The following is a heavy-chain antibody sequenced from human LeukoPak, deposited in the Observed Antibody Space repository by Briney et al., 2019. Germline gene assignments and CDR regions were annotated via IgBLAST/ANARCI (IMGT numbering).Heavy chain of an antibody. CDR3: ARLKGEFDY. V-gene: IGHV1-2*06. CDR1: GYTFTDYY. Sequence: GASVKVSCKAAGYTFTDYYLHWVRQAPGQGLGWMGRINSNSGGTNYAQKFQGRVTMTRDTSITSAYMELSGLRSDDTAIYYCARLKGEFDYWGQGTRSPSPQ. CDR2: INSNSGGT. J-gene: IGHJ4*02.